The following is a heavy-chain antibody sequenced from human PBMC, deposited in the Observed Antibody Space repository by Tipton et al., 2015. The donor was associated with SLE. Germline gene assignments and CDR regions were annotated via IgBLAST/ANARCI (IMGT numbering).Heavy chain of an antibody. CDR3: ARDSVDIVATADFDI. CDR2: ISAYNGNT. D-gene: IGHD5-12*01. V-gene: IGHV1-18*01. CDR1: GYTFTSYG. J-gene: IGHJ3*02. Sequence: QLVQSGAEVKKPGASVKVSCKASGYTFTSYGISWVRQAPGQGLEWMGWISAYNGNTNYAQKLQGRVTMTPDTSTSTAYMELRSLRSDDTAVYYCARDSVDIVATADFDIWGQGTMVTVSS.